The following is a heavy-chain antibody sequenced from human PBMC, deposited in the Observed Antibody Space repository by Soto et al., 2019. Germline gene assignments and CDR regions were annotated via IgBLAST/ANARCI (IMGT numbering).Heavy chain of an antibody. CDR2: IYYGGNT. CDR3: ARVSGHYYYGVDV. CDR1: GGSISDGDYY. J-gene: IGHJ6*02. Sequence: QLQLQESGPGLVKPSETLSLTCNVFGGSISDGDYYWSWIRQPPGKGLQYIGYIYYGGNTNYNPSLKSRLTMSIDRSANHFSLTLTSVTAADTAVYYCARVSGHYYYGVDVWGQGTTVIVSS. V-gene: IGHV4-30-4*01.